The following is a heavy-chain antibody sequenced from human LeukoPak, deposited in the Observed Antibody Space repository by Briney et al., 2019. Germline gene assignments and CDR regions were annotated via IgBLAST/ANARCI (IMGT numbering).Heavy chain of an antibody. Sequence: PGGSLRLSCAASGFTFSSYAMSWVRRAPGKGLEWVSAISGSGGSTYYADSVKGRFTISRDNSKNTLYLQMNSLRAEDTAVYYCAKDRPLRAVADPYYFDYWGQGTLVTVSS. V-gene: IGHV3-23*01. CDR1: GFTFSSYA. D-gene: IGHD6-19*01. CDR3: AKDRPLRAVADPYYFDY. J-gene: IGHJ4*02. CDR2: ISGSGGST.